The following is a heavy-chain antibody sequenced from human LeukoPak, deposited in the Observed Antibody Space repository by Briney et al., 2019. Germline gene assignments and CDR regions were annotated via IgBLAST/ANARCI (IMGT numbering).Heavy chain of an antibody. Sequence: SQTLSLTCGISGDSVSNNSAAWNWIRQSPSRGLEWLGRTYYRSKWYSDYAVSVKSRITINPDTSKNQFSLQPNSVTPEDTAVYYCSRGPWGRFDYWGQGTLVTVSS. CDR2: TYYRSKWYS. CDR3: SRGPWGRFDY. D-gene: IGHD1-26*01. CDR1: GDSVSNNSAA. V-gene: IGHV6-1*01. J-gene: IGHJ4*02.